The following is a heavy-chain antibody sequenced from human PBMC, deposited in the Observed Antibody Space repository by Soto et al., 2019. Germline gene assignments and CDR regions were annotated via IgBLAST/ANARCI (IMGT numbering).Heavy chain of an antibody. CDR1: GFSFSNHG. D-gene: IGHD3-10*01. J-gene: IGHJ6*02. CDR2: ISYDGNVK. V-gene: IGHV3-30*18. CDR3: AKDLKVSGGFHGSLNYYYGMDV. Sequence: SGGSLRLSCAASGFSFSNHGMQWVRQAPGKGLEWVAVISYDGNVKYYTDSVKGRFTISRDNSQSTLFLQMDSLRPEDAAVYYCAKDLKVSGGFHGSLNYYYGMDVWGQGTTVTVSS.